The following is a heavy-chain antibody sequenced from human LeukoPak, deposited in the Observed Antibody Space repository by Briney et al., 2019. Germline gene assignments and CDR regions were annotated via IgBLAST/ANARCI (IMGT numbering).Heavy chain of an antibody. CDR1: GYTFTSYA. V-gene: IGHV1-3*01. J-gene: IGHJ4*02. Sequence: ASVKVSCKASGYTFTSYAMHWVRQAPGQRLEGMGWINAGNGNTKYSQKFQGRVTITRDTSASTAYMELSSLRSEDTTVYYCARDILTGYFLYYFDYWGQGTLVTVSS. CDR3: ARDILTGYFLYYFDY. CDR2: INAGNGNT. D-gene: IGHD3-9*01.